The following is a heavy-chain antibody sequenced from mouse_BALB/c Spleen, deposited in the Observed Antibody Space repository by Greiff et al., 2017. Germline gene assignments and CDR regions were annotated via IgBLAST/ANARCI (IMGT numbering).Heavy chain of an antibody. CDR3: ARWLLRYPWYFDV. V-gene: IGHV1S56*01. J-gene: IGHJ1*01. CDR1: GYTFTSYY. CDR2: IYPGNVNT. D-gene: IGHD1-1*01. Sequence: QVQLQQSGPELVKPGASVRISCKASGYTFTSYYIHWVKQRPGQGLEWIGWIYPGNVNTKYNEKFKGKATLTADKSSSTAYMQLSSLTSEDSAVYFCARWLLRYPWYFDVWGAGTTVTVSS.